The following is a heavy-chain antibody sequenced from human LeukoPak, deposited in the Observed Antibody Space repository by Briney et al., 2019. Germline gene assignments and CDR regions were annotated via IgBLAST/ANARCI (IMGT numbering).Heavy chain of an antibody. J-gene: IGHJ4*02. V-gene: IGHV3-66*01. D-gene: IGHD5-12*01. CDR2: IYTGGST. CDR1: GFTVSINY. CDR3: ARDQAVATPDY. Sequence: GGSLRLSCAASGFTVSINYVSWVRQAPGKGLECVSVIYTGGSTNYGDSVKCRFTISRDNAKNSLYLQMNRLRAEDTAVYYCARDQAVATPDYWGQGTLVTVSS.